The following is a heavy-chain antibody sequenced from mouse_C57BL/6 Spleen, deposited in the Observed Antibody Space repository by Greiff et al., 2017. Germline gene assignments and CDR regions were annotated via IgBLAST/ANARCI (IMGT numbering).Heavy chain of an antibody. Sequence: VKLMESGAELAKPGASVKLSCKASGYPFTSYWMHWVKQRPGQGLEWIGSINPSSGYTKYNQKFKDKATLTADKAASTAYMQLGSLTYEDSAVYYGAKPLYYDYDGDFDYWGQGTTLTVSS. V-gene: IGHV1-7*01. CDR3: AKPLYYDYDGDFDY. D-gene: IGHD2-4*01. CDR2: INPSSGYT. CDR1: GYPFTSYW. J-gene: IGHJ2*01.